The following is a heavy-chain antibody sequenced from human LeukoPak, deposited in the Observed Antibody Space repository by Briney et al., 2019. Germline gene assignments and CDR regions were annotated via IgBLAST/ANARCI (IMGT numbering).Heavy chain of an antibody. V-gene: IGHV1-69*06. CDR1: GGTFSSYA. D-gene: IGHD6-13*01. J-gene: IGHJ5*02. Sequence: AASVKVSCKASGGTFSSYAISWVRQAPGQGLEWMGGIIPIFGTANYAQKFQGRVTITADKSTSTAYMELSSLRSDDTAVYYCARDAIAAAGTSWFDPWGQGTLVTVSS. CDR2: IIPIFGTA. CDR3: ARDAIAAAGTSWFDP.